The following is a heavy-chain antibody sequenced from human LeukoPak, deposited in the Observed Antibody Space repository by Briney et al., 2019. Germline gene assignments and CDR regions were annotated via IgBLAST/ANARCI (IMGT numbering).Heavy chain of an antibody. V-gene: IGHV3-30*04. Sequence: PGGSLRLSCAASGFTFSSYAMHWVRQAPGKGLEWVALISYDGSNKYYADSVKGRFTISRDNSKNTLYLQMNSLRTEDTAVYYCARVGGWKYFDYWGQGTLVTISS. CDR1: GFTFSSYA. J-gene: IGHJ4*02. D-gene: IGHD3-16*01. CDR2: ISYDGSNK. CDR3: ARVGGWKYFDY.